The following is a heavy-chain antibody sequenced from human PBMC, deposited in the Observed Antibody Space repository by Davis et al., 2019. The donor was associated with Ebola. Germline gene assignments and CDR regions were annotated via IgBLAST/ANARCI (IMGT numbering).Heavy chain of an antibody. V-gene: IGHV3-11*06. CDR3: ARGHEYGYP. Sequence: PGGSLRLSCAASGFTFSDYYMSWIRQSPGKGLEWISYISGSSRFTKYADSVKGRFTISRDNGKNLVYLQMNSLRAEDTAEYYCARGHEYGYPWGQGTLVTVSS. D-gene: IGHD4-17*01. CDR1: GFTFSDYY. CDR2: ISGSSRFT. J-gene: IGHJ5*02.